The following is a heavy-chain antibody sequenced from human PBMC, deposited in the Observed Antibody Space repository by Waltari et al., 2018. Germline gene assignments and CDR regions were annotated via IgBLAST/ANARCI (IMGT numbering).Heavy chain of an antibody. CDR2: SRSTSTYT. CDR1: GFSFSSYS. V-gene: IGHV3-21*01. Sequence: EVQLVESGGGLVKPGGSLRLSCAASGFSFSSYSMNWVRQAPGKWLEWVSSSRSTSTYTHYADSVKGRFTISRDNAKNSLYLQMNSLRGDDTAVYYCARGGWGFSLDYWGQGTLVTFSS. D-gene: IGHD7-27*01. CDR3: ARGGWGFSLDY. J-gene: IGHJ4*02.